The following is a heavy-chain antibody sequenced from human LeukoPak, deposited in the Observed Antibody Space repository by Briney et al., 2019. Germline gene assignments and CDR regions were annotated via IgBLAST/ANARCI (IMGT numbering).Heavy chain of an antibody. J-gene: IGHJ4*02. CDR2: IYISGST. V-gene: IGHV4-4*07. CDR3: ARVSLVRGAPDYYFDY. CDR1: GFTVSSNY. D-gene: IGHD3-10*01. Sequence: GSLRLSCAASGFTVSSNYMSWVRQAPGKGLEWIGRIYISGSTNYNPSLKSRVTMSVDTSKNQFSLKLSSVTAADTAVYYCARVSLVRGAPDYYFDYWGQGTLVTVSS.